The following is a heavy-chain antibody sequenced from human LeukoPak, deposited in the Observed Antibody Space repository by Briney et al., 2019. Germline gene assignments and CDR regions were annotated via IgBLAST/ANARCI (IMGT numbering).Heavy chain of an antibody. CDR1: GFTFSSFS. CDR3: ARMNYVSSGWGAPFDY. CDR2: IRTSGTNT. V-gene: IGHV3-48*04. Sequence: GGSLRLSCAASGFTFSSFSMNWVRQAPGKGLEWVSYIRTSGTNTDSTGSVKGRFTISRDNAKNSLYLQMNSLRAEDTAVYYCARMNYVSSGWGAPFDYWGQGTLVTVSS. J-gene: IGHJ4*02. D-gene: IGHD1-7*01.